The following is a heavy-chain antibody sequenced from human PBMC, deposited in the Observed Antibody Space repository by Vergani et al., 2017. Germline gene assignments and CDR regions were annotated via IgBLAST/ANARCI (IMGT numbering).Heavy chain of an antibody. J-gene: IGHJ6*02. CDR3: ARGQYYDFWSGYYYYYYGMDV. CDR1: GGSISSYY. D-gene: IGHD3-3*01. V-gene: IGHV4-4*07. CDR2: SDPSGST. Sequence: QVQLQESGPGLVKPSETLSLTCTVSGGSISSYYWSWIRQPAGKGLEWIGRSDPSGSTNYNPSLKSRVTMAVDTSKNQFSIKLSSVTAADTAVYYCARGQYYDFWSGYYYYYYGMDVWGQGTTVTVSS.